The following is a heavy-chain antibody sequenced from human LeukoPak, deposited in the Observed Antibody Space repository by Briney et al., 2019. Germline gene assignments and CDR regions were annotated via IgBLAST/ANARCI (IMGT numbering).Heavy chain of an antibody. V-gene: IGHV4-61*02. Sequence: SQTLSLTCTVSGGSISSGSYYWSWIRQPAGKGLEWIGRIYTSGSTNYNPSLKSRVTIPVDTSKNQFSLKLSSVTAADTAVYYCARGRYGSGSYDAFDIWGQGTMVTVSS. D-gene: IGHD3-10*01. CDR1: GGSISSGSYY. J-gene: IGHJ3*02. CDR2: IYTSGST. CDR3: ARGRYGSGSYDAFDI.